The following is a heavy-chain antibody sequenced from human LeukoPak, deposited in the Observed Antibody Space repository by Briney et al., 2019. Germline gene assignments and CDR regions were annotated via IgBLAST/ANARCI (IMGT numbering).Heavy chain of an antibody. J-gene: IGHJ4*02. Sequence: SETLSLTCTVSGGSISSYYWSWIRQPAGKGLECIGRVYSSGSTNYNPSLKSRVTMSIDTSKNQFSLKLTSVTAADTAVYYCARGRKYTSGYRVTELGSGYSDYWGQGTLVTVSS. CDR2: VYSSGST. V-gene: IGHV4-4*07. D-gene: IGHD5-18*01. CDR1: GGSISSYY. CDR3: ARGRKYTSGYRVTELGSGYSDY.